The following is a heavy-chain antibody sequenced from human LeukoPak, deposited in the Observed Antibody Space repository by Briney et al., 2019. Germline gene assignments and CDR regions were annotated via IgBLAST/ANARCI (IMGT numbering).Heavy chain of an antibody. D-gene: IGHD3-22*01. J-gene: IGHJ4*02. Sequence: PGRSLRLSCAASGFTFSSYAMHWVRQAPGKGLEWVAVISYDGSNKYYADSVKGRFTISRDNSKNTLYLQMNSLRAEDTAVYYCAGPLRYYDSSGAKEDYWGQGTLVTVSS. CDR3: AGPLRYYDSSGAKEDY. CDR2: ISYDGSNK. V-gene: IGHV3-30*04. CDR1: GFTFSSYA.